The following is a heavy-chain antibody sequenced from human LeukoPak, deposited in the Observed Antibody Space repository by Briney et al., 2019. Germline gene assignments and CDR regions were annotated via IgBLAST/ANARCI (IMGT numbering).Heavy chain of an antibody. CDR1: GGSISSTSNF. V-gene: IGHV4-39*01. D-gene: IGHD5-24*01. CDR3: ARQGYAYISSALDI. J-gene: IGHJ3*02. Sequence: SETLSLTCTVSGGSISSTSNFWGWIRQPPGKGLEWIGIIYYSGSTSYNPSLKSRVTISLHTSKNQFSLKLSSVTAADTAVYYCARQGYAYISSALDIWAERTMLTVSS. CDR2: IYYSGST.